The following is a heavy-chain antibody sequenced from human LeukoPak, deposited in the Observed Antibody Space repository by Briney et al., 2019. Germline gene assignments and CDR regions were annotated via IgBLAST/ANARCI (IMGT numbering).Heavy chain of an antibody. CDR1: GGSFSGYY. J-gene: IGHJ6*03. CDR2: INHSGST. CDR3: TRNYDSSGSHYYYYYYMDV. D-gene: IGHD3-22*01. V-gene: IGHV4-34*01. Sequence: SETLSLTCAVYGGSFSGYYWSWIRQPPGKGLEWIGEINHSGSTNYNPSLKSRVTIPVDTSKNQFSLKLSSVTAADTAVYYCTRNYDSSGSHYYYYYYMDVWGKGTTVTVSS.